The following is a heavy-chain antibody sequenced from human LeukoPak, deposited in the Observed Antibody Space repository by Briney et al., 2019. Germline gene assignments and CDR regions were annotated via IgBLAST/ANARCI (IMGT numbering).Heavy chain of an antibody. CDR2: IYYSGST. CDR1: GGSISSYY. Sequence: SETLSLTCTVSGGSISSYYWSWIRQPPGKGLEWIGYIYYSGSTNYNPSLKSRVTISVDTSKNQFSLKLSSVTAADTAVYYCARLRGDYVDYWGQGTLVTVSP. CDR3: ARLRGDYVDY. D-gene: IGHD3-16*01. J-gene: IGHJ4*02. V-gene: IGHV4-59*08.